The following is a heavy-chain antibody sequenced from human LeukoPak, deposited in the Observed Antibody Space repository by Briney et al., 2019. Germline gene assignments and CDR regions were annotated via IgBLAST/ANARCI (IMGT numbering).Heavy chain of an antibody. D-gene: IGHD3-22*01. J-gene: IGHJ4*02. CDR1: GYTFTGYY. Sequence: ASVKVSCKASGYTFTGYYMHWVRQAPGQGLEWMGRINPNSGGTNYAQKFQGRVTMTRDTSTSTVYMELSSLRSEDTAVYYCARASDSSGYFHFDYWGQGTLVTVSS. CDR2: INPNSGGT. CDR3: ARASDSSGYFHFDY. V-gene: IGHV1-2*06.